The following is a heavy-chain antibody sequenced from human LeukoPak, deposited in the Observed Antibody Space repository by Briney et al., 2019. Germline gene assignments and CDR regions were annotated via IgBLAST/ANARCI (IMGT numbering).Heavy chain of an antibody. D-gene: IGHD3-22*01. CDR1: GFTFSSYA. Sequence: GGSLRLSCAASGFTFSSYAMSWVLQAAGKVPDLVSAISGSGGSTYYADSVKGRFTISRDNSKNTLYLQMNSLRAEDTAVYYCAKDQPYYDSSGYYYSSFDYWGQGTLVTVSS. CDR2: ISGSGGST. J-gene: IGHJ4*02. CDR3: AKDQPYYDSSGYYYSSFDY. V-gene: IGHV3-23*01.